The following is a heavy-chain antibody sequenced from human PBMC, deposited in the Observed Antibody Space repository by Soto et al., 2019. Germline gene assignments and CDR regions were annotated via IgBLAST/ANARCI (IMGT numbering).Heavy chain of an antibody. J-gene: IGHJ5*02. CDR1: GGSFSGYY. Sequence: KTSETLSLTCAVYGGSFSGYYWSWIRQPPGKGLEWIVEINHSGSTNYNPSLKSRVTISVDTSKNQFSLKLSSVTAADTAVYYCARGPLDIVLMVYAYNWFDPWGQGTLVTVSS. CDR3: ARGPLDIVLMVYAYNWFDP. CDR2: INHSGST. V-gene: IGHV4-34*01. D-gene: IGHD2-8*01.